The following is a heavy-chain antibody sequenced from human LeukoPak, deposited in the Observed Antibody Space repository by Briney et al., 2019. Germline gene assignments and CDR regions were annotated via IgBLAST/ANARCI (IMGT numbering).Heavy chain of an antibody. V-gene: IGHV1-8*01. CDR2: MNPNSGNT. CDR1: GYTFTSYD. J-gene: IGHJ4*02. CDR3: ARGRAIFGVAVSYFDY. D-gene: IGHD3-3*01. Sequence: ASVKVSCKASGYTFTSYDINWVRQAAGQGLEWMGWMNPNSGNTGYAQKVQGRVTMTRNTSISTAYMELSSLRSEDTAVYYCARGRAIFGVAVSYFDYWGQGTLVTVSS.